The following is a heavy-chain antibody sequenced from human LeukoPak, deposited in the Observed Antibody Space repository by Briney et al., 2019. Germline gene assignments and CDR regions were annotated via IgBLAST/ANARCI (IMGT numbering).Heavy chain of an antibody. J-gene: IGHJ3*02. CDR2: IYTRGST. Sequence: PSETLSLTCTVSGGSISSYYWSWIRQPAGKGLEWIGRIYTRGSTNYNPSLKSRVTMSVDTSKNQFSLKLSSVTAADTAVYYCASTNYDFWSGPSLGAFDIWGQGTMVTVSS. CDR1: GGSISSYY. D-gene: IGHD3-3*01. V-gene: IGHV4-4*07. CDR3: ASTNYDFWSGPSLGAFDI.